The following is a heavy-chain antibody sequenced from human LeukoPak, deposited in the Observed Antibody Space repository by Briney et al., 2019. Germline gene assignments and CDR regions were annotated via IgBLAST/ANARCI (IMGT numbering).Heavy chain of an antibody. J-gene: IGHJ4*02. CDR3: ARDKTIGRQWLVRGYFDY. D-gene: IGHD6-19*01. CDR1: GLTFSTYY. CDR2: ISSDGSNE. Sequence: PGGSLRLSCAASGLTFSTYYMHWVRQAPGKGLEWVAVISSDGSNEYYADSVKGRFTISRDNSKNTLYLQMNSLRAEDTAVYYCARDKTIGRQWLVRGYFDYWGQGTLVTVSS. V-gene: IGHV3-30-3*01.